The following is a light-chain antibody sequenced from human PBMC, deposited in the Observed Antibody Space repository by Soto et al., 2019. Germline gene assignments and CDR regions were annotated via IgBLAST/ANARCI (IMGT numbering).Light chain of an antibody. CDR1: SSDVGGYNY. CDR2: DVS. V-gene: IGLV2-14*01. CDR3: SSYTSSIVV. J-gene: IGLJ2*01. Sequence: QSVLTQPASVSGSPGQSITISCTGTSSDVGGYNYVSWYQQHPGKAPKLMIYDVSNRPSGVSNRFSGSKSGNTASLTISGLQAEDEADYYCSSYTSSIVVFGGGTKADRP.